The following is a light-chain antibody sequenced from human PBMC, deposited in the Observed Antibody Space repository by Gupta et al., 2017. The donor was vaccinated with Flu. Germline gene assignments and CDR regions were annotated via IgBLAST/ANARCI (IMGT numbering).Light chain of an antibody. Sequence: SYELTQPPSVSLSPGQTASISCSGDRLEDKYVSWHQKKPGQSPVLGIYQDTKPPSAVPDCVSGSDSTHTVTMTSGKAQAMAEYYYYSPKWTRTTVVFGGGTKLTVL. V-gene: IGLV3-1*01. CDR2: QDT. J-gene: IGLJ3*02. CDR1: RLEDKY. CDR3: PKWTRTTVV.